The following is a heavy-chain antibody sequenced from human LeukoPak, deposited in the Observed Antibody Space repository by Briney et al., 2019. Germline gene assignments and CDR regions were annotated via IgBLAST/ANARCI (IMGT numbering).Heavy chain of an antibody. V-gene: IGHV4-34*01. Sequence: SETLSLTCAVYGGSFSGYYWSWIRQPPGKGLEWIGEINHSGSTNYNPSLKSRVTISVDTSKNQFSLKLSSVTAADTAVYYCARSGYSSGWSFDYWGQGTLVTVSS. CDR1: GGSFSGYY. CDR2: INHSGST. CDR3: ARSGYSSGWSFDY. J-gene: IGHJ4*02. D-gene: IGHD6-19*01.